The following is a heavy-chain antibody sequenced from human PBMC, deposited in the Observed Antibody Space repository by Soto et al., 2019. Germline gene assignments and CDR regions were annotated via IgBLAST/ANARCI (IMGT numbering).Heavy chain of an antibody. V-gene: IGHV1-69*01. J-gene: IGHJ4*02. CDR1: GGTFSSYA. CDR2: TIPIFGTA. D-gene: IGHD2-15*01. Sequence: QVQLVQSGAEVKKPGSSVKVSCKASGGTFSSYAISWVRQAPGQGLEWMGGTIPIFGTANYAQKFQGRVTITADESTSTAYMELSSLRSEDTAVYYCARGRILSKAGSGYYFDYWGQGTLVTVSS. CDR3: ARGRILSKAGSGYYFDY.